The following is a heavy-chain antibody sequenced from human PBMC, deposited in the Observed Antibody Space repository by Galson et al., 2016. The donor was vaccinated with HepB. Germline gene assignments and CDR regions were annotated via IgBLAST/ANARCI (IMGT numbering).Heavy chain of an antibody. Sequence: PALVKPTQTLTLTCTFSGFSLSTSGMCVSWIRQPPGKALEWLALIDWDDDKYYSTSLKTRLTISKDTSQNQVVLKITNMDPVDTATYYCARRIATYYYDRIASYDDHWGQGTLVTVSS. CDR2: IDWDDDK. CDR1: GFSLSTSGMC. D-gene: IGHD3-22*01. J-gene: IGHJ5*02. CDR3: ARRIATYYYDRIASYDDH. V-gene: IGHV2-70*01.